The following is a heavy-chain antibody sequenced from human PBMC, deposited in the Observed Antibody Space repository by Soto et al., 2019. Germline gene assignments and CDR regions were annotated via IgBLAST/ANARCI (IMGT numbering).Heavy chain of an antibody. CDR1: CGSVSSVSYY. CDR2: MYYSGST. J-gene: IGHJ5*02. Sequence: PSETLSLTCTVSCGSVSSVSYYWSWIRQPPGKGLEWIGYMYYSGSTNYNPSFKSRVTMSVDTSKSQFSLRLRSVTAADTAVYYCARESLNFWLDPWGQGTLVTVSS. V-gene: IGHV4-61*01. CDR3: ARESLNFWLDP.